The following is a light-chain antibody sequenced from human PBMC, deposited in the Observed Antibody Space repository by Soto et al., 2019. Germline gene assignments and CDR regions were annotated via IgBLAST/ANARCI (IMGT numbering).Light chain of an antibody. J-gene: IGLJ2*01. CDR3: SSYAGSYTYVV. CDR2: GVS. Sequence: QSALTQPRSVSGSPGQSVTISCTGSTSDVGGYNYVSWYQHHPGKAPKLMIYGVSKRPSGVPDRFSGSRSGIMASLTISGLQAEDEADYYCSSYAGSYTYVVFGGGTKLTVL. V-gene: IGLV2-11*01. CDR1: TSDVGGYNY.